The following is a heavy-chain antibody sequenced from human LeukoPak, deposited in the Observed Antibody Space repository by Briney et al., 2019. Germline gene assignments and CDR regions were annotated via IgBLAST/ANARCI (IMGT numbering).Heavy chain of an antibody. CDR3: AKDIRDTAMTYFDY. D-gene: IGHD5-18*01. J-gene: IGHJ4*02. Sequence: GGSLRLSCAASGFTFSSYEMNWVCQAPGKGLEWVSYISSSGSTIYYADSVKGRFTISRDNAKNSLYLQMNSLRAEDTAVYYCAKDIRDTAMTYFDYRGQGTLVTVSS. CDR2: ISSSGSTI. CDR1: GFTFSSYE. V-gene: IGHV3-48*03.